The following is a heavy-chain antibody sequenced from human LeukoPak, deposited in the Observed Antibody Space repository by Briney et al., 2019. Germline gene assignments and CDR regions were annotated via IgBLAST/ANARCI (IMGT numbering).Heavy chain of an antibody. V-gene: IGHV4-61*02. D-gene: IGHD2/OR15-2a*01. CDR1: GDSISSGNYY. CDR3: ARESYNSDSFYGLSDWFDP. Sequence: PSETLSLTCTVSGDSISSGNYYRSWIRQPAGKGLEWIGRIYTSGSTNYNPSLKSRVTISVDMSKNQFSLKLSSVTAADTAVYYCARESYNSDSFYGLSDWFDPWGQGTLVTVSS. J-gene: IGHJ5*02. CDR2: IYTSGST.